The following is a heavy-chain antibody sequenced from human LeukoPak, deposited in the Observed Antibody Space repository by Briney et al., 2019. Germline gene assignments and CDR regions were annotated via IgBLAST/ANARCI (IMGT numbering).Heavy chain of an antibody. D-gene: IGHD6-13*01. J-gene: IGHJ4*02. CDR3: ARCGHSSSRCPPFDY. CDR1: GFTFSSYS. V-gene: IGHV3-21*01. CDR2: ISSSSSYI. Sequence: GGSLRLSCAASGFTFSSYSMNWVRQAPGKGLEWVSSISSSSSYIYYADSVKGRFTISRDNAKNSLYLQMNSLRAEDTAVYYCARCGHSSSRCPPFDYWGQGTLVTVSS.